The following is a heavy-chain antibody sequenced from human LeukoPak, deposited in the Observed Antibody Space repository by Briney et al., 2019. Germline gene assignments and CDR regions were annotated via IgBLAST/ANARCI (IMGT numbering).Heavy chain of an antibody. V-gene: IGHV3-74*01. Sequence: GGSLRLSCAASGFSFSSYWMHWVRQAPGKGLVCVSRIKTDGSSTSYADSVKGRFTISRDNAKNTLYLQMNSLRAEDTAVYYCAKDSLFTMVRGVTHDYWGQGTLVTVSS. J-gene: IGHJ4*02. CDR3: AKDSLFTMVRGVTHDY. CDR1: GFSFSSYW. CDR2: IKTDGSST. D-gene: IGHD3-10*01.